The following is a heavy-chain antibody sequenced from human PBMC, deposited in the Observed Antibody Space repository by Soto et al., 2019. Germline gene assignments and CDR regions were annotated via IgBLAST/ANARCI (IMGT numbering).Heavy chain of an antibody. CDR2: ISGHDGKT. Sequence: QVELKQSGAAVKKPGASVKVSCRASGYTFANYGITWVRLAPGQGLQWMGWISGHDGKTKSNKNLQGRIPMTTDTSTNTAYVELKNLKSEDTAIYYCARDSAFLFGSTGYFDYWGQGTLVSVSS. D-gene: IGHD2-15*01. CDR3: ARDSAFLFGSTGYFDY. CDR1: GYTFANYG. J-gene: IGHJ4*02. V-gene: IGHV1-18*04.